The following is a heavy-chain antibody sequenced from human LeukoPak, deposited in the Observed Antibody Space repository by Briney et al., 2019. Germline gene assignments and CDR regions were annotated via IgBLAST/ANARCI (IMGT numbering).Heavy chain of an antibody. CDR3: RREGGDWPPFDY. J-gene: IGHJ4*02. Sequence: GGSLRLSCAASGFTFSSYAMGWLRQAPGRGLEWVSTISGDSSETYYADSVKGRFTFSRDNSKNTLYLQMHSLRVEDTAVYYCRREGGDWPPFDYWGQGTLVAVSS. V-gene: IGHV3-23*01. D-gene: IGHD2-21*02. CDR1: GFTFSSYA. CDR2: ISGDSSET.